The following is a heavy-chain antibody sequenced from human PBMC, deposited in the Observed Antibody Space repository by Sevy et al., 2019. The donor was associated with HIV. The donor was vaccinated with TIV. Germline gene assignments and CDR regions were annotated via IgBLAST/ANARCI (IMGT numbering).Heavy chain of an antibody. V-gene: IGHV4-4*07. J-gene: IGHJ6*02. CDR3: AIVIPEDICYYGMDV. Sequence: SETLSLTCTVSGGSVSGFRWSWIRQSAGKGLEWIGRMYNSGKNYNPSLTSRVTMSVDTSRDQFSLKLSAVTAADTAVYDCAIVIPEDICYYGMDVWGQGTTVTVSS. D-gene: IGHD3-16*01. CDR1: GGSVSGFR. CDR2: MYNSGK.